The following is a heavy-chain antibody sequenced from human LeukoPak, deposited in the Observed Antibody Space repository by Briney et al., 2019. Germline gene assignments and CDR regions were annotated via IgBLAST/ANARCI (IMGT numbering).Heavy chain of an antibody. Sequence: GGSLRLSCVVSGFTFSTSAMIWVRQAPGKGLEWVSGISESGGSTYYADSVKGRFTSSRDNSKNTLYLQMNNLRAEDTAAYYCAKGSFWGQGTLVTVSS. D-gene: IGHD3-10*01. V-gene: IGHV3-23*01. J-gene: IGHJ4*02. CDR1: GFTFSTSA. CDR2: ISESGGST. CDR3: AKGSF.